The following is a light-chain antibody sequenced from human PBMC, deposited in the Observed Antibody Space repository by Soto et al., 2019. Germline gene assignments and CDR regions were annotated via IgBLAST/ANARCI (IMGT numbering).Light chain of an antibody. Sequence: QSVLTQPPSASGTPGQRITISCSGSSSNTGSNSVYWYQQLPGTAPTLLIYRDTQRSSGVPERFSGSKSGTSASLAISGLRSEDEADYYCTAWDDSLRGVLFGGGTQLTVL. CDR3: TAWDDSLRGVL. J-gene: IGLJ2*01. CDR2: RDT. V-gene: IGLV1-47*01. CDR1: SSNTGSNS.